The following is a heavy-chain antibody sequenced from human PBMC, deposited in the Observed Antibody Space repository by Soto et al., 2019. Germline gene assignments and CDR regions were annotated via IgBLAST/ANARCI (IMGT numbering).Heavy chain of an antibody. V-gene: IGHV4-39*01. J-gene: IGHJ5*02. CDR1: GGSISSSSYY. CDR3: ARGAWRLYGNARNNWFDP. D-gene: IGHD3-10*01. Sequence: SETLSLTCTVSGGSISSSSYYWGWIRQPPGKGLEWIGSIYYSGTTYYNPSLKSRVTISVDTSKNQFSLKLTSVTAADTAVYYCARGAWRLYGNARNNWFDPWGQGTLVTVSS. CDR2: IYYSGTT.